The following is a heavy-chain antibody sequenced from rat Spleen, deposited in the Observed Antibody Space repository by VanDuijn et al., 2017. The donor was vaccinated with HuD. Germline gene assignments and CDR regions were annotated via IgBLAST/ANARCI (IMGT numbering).Heavy chain of an antibody. CDR1: GFSFSSFP. CDR3: ARHPQLGVFWYFDF. CDR2: ILYDDTNT. D-gene: IGHD5-1*01. J-gene: IGHJ1*01. Sequence: EVQLVESGGGLVQPGRSLKLSCAASGFSFSSFPMAWVRQAPKKGLEWVATILYDDTNTYYRDSVKGRFTISRDNTKNTLYLHMDSLRSEDTATYYCARHPQLGVFWYFDFWGPGTMVTVSS. V-gene: IGHV5-17*01.